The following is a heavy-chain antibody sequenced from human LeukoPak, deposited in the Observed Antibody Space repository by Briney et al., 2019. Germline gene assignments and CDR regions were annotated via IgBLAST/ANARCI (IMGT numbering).Heavy chain of an antibody. V-gene: IGHV4-31*03. J-gene: IGHJ4*02. CDR2: IYYSGST. CDR1: GGSISSGGYY. D-gene: IGHD3-22*01. Sequence: SQTLSLTCTVSGGSISSGGYYWNWIRQHPGKGLEWIGYIYYSGSTYYNPSLKGRVTISVDTSKNQFSLKLSSVTAADTAVYYCASAYYYDSSGYYTRGNGFDYWGQGTLVTVSS. CDR3: ASAYYYDSSGYYTRGNGFDY.